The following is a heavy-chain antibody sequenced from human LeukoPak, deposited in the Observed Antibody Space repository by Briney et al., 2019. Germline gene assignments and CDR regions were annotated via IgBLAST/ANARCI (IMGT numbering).Heavy chain of an antibody. CDR1: GFTFNSYV. D-gene: IGHD3-22*01. V-gene: IGHV3-64*01. CDR2: ITSNGGRA. Sequence: PGGSLRFSGAASGFTFNSYVMHWVRQAPGKGLEYVSTITSNGGRAFYATSVKGRFTISRDNSKNTLYLQMGSLRAEDMAVYYCARGGVYYDSSGYYAFDIWGQGTMVTVSS. J-gene: IGHJ3*02. CDR3: ARGGVYYDSSGYYAFDI.